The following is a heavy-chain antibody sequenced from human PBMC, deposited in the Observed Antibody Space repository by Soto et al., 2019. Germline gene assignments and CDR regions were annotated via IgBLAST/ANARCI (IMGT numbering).Heavy chain of an antibody. CDR3: ARWGCSGSNCNLNQRSFDL. CDR2: IWYDGSNT. D-gene: IGHD2-15*01. V-gene: IGHV3-33*08. CDR1: GFTFSSYA. Sequence: GGSMILSCAASGFTFSSYAMSWVRQAPGKGLEWVAVIWYDGSNTYYADSVKGRFTFSRDNSKNTMSLQMDSLRAEDTAVYYCARWGCSGSNCNLNQRSFDLWGQGTLVTVSS. J-gene: IGHJ4*02.